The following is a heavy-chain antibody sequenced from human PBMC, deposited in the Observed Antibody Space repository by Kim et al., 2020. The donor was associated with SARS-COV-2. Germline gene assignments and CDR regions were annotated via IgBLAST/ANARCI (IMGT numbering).Heavy chain of an antibody. D-gene: IGHD6-19*01. J-gene: IGHJ4*02. Sequence: RFTISRDNAKNSLYLQMNILRAEDTAVYYCARDLRFGSLPPGIAVAEDYWGQGTLVTVSS. CDR3: ARDLRFGSLPPGIAVAEDY. V-gene: IGHV3-11*06.